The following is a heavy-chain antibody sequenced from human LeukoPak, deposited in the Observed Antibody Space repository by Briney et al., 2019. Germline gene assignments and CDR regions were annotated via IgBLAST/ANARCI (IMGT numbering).Heavy chain of an antibody. J-gene: IGHJ5*02. CDR3: ALHHGNYYVGRWFDP. CDR2: ISGGSSST. D-gene: IGHD1-26*01. Sequence: GGSPRLSCAASGFTFSSYAMSWVRQAPGKGLEWVSGISGGSSSTYYADSVKGRFTISRDNSKSTLYLQMNSLRAEDTAVYYCALHHGNYYVGRWFDPWGQGTLATVSS. V-gene: IGHV3-23*01. CDR1: GFTFSSYA.